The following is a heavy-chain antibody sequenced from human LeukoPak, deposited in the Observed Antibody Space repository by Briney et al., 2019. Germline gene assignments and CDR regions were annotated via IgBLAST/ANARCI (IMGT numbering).Heavy chain of an antibody. CDR3: AIIAVAAYSFDY. J-gene: IGHJ4*02. Sequence: ASVKVSCKASGYTFTSYDINWVRQATGQGLEWMGWMNPNSGNTGYAQKFQGRVTMTRDMSTSTVYMELSSLRSEDTAVYYCAIIAVAAYSFDYWGQGTLVTVSS. V-gene: IGHV1-8*01. D-gene: IGHD6-19*01. CDR2: MNPNSGNT. CDR1: GYTFTSYD.